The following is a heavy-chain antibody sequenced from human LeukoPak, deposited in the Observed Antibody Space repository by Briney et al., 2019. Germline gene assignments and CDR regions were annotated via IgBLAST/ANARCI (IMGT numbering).Heavy chain of an antibody. J-gene: IGHJ6*03. D-gene: IGHD3-16*01. CDR3: AKDGQRIMRNYMDV. Sequence: GGSLRLSCAASGFTFSSYSMSWVRQAPGKGLEWVSVIYSGGSTYYADSVRGRFTISRDNSKNTLYLQMNSLRAEDTAVYYCAKDGQRIMRNYMDVWGKGTTVTISS. CDR1: GFTFSSYS. V-gene: IGHV3-66*02. CDR2: IYSGGST.